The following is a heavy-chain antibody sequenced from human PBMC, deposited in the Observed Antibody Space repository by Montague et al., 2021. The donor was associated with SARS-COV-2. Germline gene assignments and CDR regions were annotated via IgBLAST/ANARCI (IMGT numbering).Heavy chain of an antibody. Sequence: ETLSLTCTVSGGSISSSSYYWGWIRQPPGKGLEWIGSICYSGSTYYNPSLKSRVTISVDTSKDQFSLKLSSVTAADTAVYYCARFPTSYYYDSKAAPATPDAFDIWGQGTMVTVSS. CDR1: GGSISSSSYY. V-gene: IGHV4-39*01. J-gene: IGHJ3*02. D-gene: IGHD3-22*01. CDR2: ICYSGST. CDR3: ARFPTSYYYDSKAAPATPDAFDI.